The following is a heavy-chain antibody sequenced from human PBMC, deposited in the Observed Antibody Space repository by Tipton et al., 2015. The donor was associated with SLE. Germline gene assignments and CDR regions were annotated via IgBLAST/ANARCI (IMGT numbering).Heavy chain of an antibody. D-gene: IGHD3-10*01. J-gene: IGHJ4*02. Sequence: SLRLSCAASGFAVSTNYMTWVRQAPGKGLEWVSAIYVGGSTYYADSVNGRFTVSRHNSKNIVYLQMNSLRDEDTAVYYCARLVVQGVIDYWGQGTLVTVSS. V-gene: IGHV3-53*04. CDR3: ARLVVQGVIDY. CDR1: GFAVSTNY. CDR2: IYVGGST.